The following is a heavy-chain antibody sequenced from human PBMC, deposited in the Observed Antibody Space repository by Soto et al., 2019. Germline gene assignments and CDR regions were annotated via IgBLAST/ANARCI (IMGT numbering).Heavy chain of an antibody. CDR1: GFTFSSFA. J-gene: IGHJ4*02. Sequence: EVQLLESGGGLVQPGGSLRLSCAASGFTFSSFAMTWVRQAPGKGLEWVSSLTGSGDSTYYADSVKGRFTISRDNSKNALYLQVNSLRADDTALYYCAKGTAVTTGDMAYWGQGTLVTVSS. V-gene: IGHV3-23*01. D-gene: IGHD4-17*01. CDR3: AKGTAVTTGDMAY. CDR2: LTGSGDST.